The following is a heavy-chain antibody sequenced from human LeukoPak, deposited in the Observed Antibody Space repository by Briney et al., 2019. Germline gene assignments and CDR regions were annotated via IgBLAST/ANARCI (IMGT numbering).Heavy chain of an antibody. V-gene: IGHV3-30*02. CDR2: IRYDGSNQ. CDR1: GLTFSSYG. CDR3: AKDMGYNTGWTRFDY. Sequence: GWSLRLSCAASGLTFSSYGMHWVRQAPGKGLEWVAFIRYDGSNQYYADSVKGRFTISRDSSKNTLYLQMNSLRGDDTAVYYCAKDMGYNTGWTRFDYWGQGTLVTVSS. J-gene: IGHJ4*02. D-gene: IGHD6-19*01.